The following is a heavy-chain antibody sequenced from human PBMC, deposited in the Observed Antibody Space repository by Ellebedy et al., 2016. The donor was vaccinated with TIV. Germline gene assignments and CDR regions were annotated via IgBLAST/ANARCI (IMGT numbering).Heavy chain of an antibody. CDR3: ARAPGGDYFDY. D-gene: IGHD3-10*01. Sequence: MPSETLSLTCTVSAGSISTYYWSWIRQPPGKGLEWIGSIFHSGNTNYNPSLKSRVTISVDTSKNQFSLKLSSVTAADTAVYYCARAPGGDYFDYWGQGTLVTVSS. V-gene: IGHV4-59*08. CDR1: AGSISTYY. J-gene: IGHJ4*02. CDR2: IFHSGNT.